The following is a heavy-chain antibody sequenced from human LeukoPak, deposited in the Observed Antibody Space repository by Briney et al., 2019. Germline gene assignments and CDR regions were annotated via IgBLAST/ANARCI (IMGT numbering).Heavy chain of an antibody. V-gene: IGHV3-30*02. J-gene: IGHJ4*02. D-gene: IGHD6-13*01. CDR3: ARVFPLGAAGPFDY. CDR2: IRYDGSNK. CDR1: GFTFSSYG. Sequence: GGSLRLSCAASGFTFSSYGMHWVRQAPGKGLEWVAFIRYDGSNKYYADSVKGRFTISRDNSKNTLYLQMNSLRAEDTAVYYCARVFPLGAAGPFDYWGQGTLVTVSS.